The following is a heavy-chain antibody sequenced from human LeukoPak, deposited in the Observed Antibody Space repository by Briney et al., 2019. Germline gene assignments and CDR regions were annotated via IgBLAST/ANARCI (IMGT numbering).Heavy chain of an antibody. CDR2: ISGSGRTI. D-gene: IGHD3-9*01. J-gene: IGHJ5*02. Sequence: GGSLRLSCAASGFTFSDFSMNWVRQTPGKGLEWISYISGSGRTIYYADSVKGRFTISRDDLKNSLFLQMNSLRTDDTAVYYCVRDFELGRFGPWGQGTLVIVSS. CDR1: GFTFSDFS. V-gene: IGHV3-48*04. CDR3: VRDFELGRFGP.